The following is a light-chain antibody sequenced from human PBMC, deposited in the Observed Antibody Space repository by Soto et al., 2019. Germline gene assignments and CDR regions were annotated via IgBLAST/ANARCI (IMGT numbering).Light chain of an antibody. J-gene: IGKJ1*01. CDR3: QQYKSYPWT. V-gene: IGKV1-5*03. Sequence: DIQMTQSPSTLSASVGERVTITCRASQTINSWLAWLQQKPGKAPKLLIYMASSLESGVPSRFSGSGSGTEFNLTISSLQPDDFATYNCQQYKSYPWTFGQGTKVEIK. CDR2: MAS. CDR1: QTINSW.